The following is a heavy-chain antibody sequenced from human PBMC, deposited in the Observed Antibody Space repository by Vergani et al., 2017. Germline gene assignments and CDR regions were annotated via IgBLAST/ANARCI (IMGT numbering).Heavy chain of an antibody. D-gene: IGHD5-12*01. V-gene: IGHV3-23*01. J-gene: IGHJ4*02. CDR1: GFTFSSYA. CDR2: ISGSGGST. CDR3: AKLLNFWSGLDIVATIPY. Sequence: EVQLLESGGGLVQPGGSLRLSCAASGFTFSSYAMSWVRQAPGKGLEWVSAISGSGGSTYYADSVKGRFTISRDNSKNTLYLQMNSLRAEDTAVYYCAKLLNFWSGLDIVATIPYWGQGTLVTVSS.